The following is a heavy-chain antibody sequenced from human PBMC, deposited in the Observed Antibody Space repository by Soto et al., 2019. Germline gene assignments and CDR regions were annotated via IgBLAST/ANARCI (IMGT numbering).Heavy chain of an antibody. V-gene: IGHV4-61*01. CDR2: IYYIGST. Sequence: QVQLQESGPGLVKPSETLSLTCTVSGGSVSSGNYYWSWIRQPPGKGLEWIGYIYYIGSTNYNPSLQHRVTISVDTSKNQFSLKLSSVTAADTAVYYCARAGDYYGSGTYYDYYWGQGTLVTVSS. CDR3: ARAGDYYGSGTYYDYY. D-gene: IGHD3-10*01. J-gene: IGHJ4*02. CDR1: GGSVSSGNYY.